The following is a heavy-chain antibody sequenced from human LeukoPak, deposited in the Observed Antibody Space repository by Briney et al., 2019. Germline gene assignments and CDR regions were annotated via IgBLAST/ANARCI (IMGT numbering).Heavy chain of an antibody. CDR3: AEGGPYADFDY. Sequence: PGRSLRLSCAASGFTFTIYAMSWVRQAPGKGLEWVSAISNSGGSTYYADSVKGRFSISRDNSKNTLYLQMNSLRAEDTARYYCAEGGPYADFDYWGQGTLVTVSS. V-gene: IGHV3-23*01. D-gene: IGHD2-2*01. CDR1: GFTFTIYA. CDR2: ISNSGGST. J-gene: IGHJ4*02.